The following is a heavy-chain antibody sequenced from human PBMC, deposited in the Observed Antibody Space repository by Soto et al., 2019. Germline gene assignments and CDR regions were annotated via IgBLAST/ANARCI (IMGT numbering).Heavy chain of an antibody. D-gene: IGHD2-15*01. V-gene: IGHV3-33*01. Sequence: QVQLVESGGGVVQPGRSLRLSCAASGFTFSSYGMHWVRQAPGKGLEWVAVIWYDGSNKYYADSVKGRFTISRDNSKNTLYLQMNSLGAEDTAVYYCARDLATCSGGSCHFDYWGQGTLVTVSS. CDR2: IWYDGSNK. J-gene: IGHJ4*02. CDR3: ARDLATCSGGSCHFDY. CDR1: GFTFSSYG.